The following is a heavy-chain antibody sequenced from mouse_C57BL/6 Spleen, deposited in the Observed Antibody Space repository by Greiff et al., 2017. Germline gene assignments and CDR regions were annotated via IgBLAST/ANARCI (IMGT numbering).Heavy chain of an antibody. CDR1: GFTFSDYG. CDR2: ISSGSSTI. V-gene: IGHV5-17*01. Sequence: EVKVVESGGGLVKPGGSLKLSCAASGFTFSDYGMHWVRQAPEKGLEWVAYISSGSSTIYYAATVKGRFTISRDNAKNTLFLQMTSLRSEDTAMYYCARQDGYYYFDYWGQGTTLTVSS. D-gene: IGHD2-3*01. CDR3: ARQDGYYYFDY. J-gene: IGHJ2*01.